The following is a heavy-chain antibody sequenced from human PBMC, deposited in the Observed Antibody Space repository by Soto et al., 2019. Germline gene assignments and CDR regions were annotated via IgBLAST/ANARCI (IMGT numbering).Heavy chain of an antibody. CDR1: GFTFSSYA. D-gene: IGHD2-2*01. CDR2: ISSSSSYI. Sequence: PGGSLRLSCAASGFTFSSYAMSWVRQAPGKGLEWVSSISSSSSYIYYADSVKGRFTISRDNAKNSLYLQMNSLRAEDTAVYYCARDRWEDIVVVPAADFDYWGQGTLVTVSS. V-gene: IGHV3-21*01. CDR3: ARDRWEDIVVVPAADFDY. J-gene: IGHJ4*02.